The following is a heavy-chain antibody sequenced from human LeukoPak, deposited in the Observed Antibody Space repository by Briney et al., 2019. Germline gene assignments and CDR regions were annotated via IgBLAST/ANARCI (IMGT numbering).Heavy chain of an antibody. D-gene: IGHD3-16*02. J-gene: IGHJ3*01. CDR3: ARDYINYDYVWGSYRRDSLDDAFDF. V-gene: IGHV4-4*07. Sequence: SETLFLTCTVSGASISSYYWSWIRQPAGKGLEWIGRLYPSGSSNYNPSLKSRVTISGDTSKNQFSMKLNSVTAADTAVYYCARDYINYDYVWGSYRRDSLDDAFDFWGQGSMVTVSS. CDR1: GASISSYY. CDR2: LYPSGSS.